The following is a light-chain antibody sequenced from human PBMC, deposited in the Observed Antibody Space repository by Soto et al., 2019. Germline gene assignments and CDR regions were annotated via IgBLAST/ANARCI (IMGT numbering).Light chain of an antibody. CDR2: DAS. J-gene: IGKJ5*01. Sequence: EIVLTQSPATLSLSPGARATLSCRASQSVSSYLAWYQQKPGQAPRLLIYDASNRATGIPARLSGTGSGKDFTLASSSLGHEDFAVYFCQQRCNWPITFGQGTRLEIK. V-gene: IGKV3-11*01. CDR3: QQRCNWPIT. CDR1: QSVSSY.